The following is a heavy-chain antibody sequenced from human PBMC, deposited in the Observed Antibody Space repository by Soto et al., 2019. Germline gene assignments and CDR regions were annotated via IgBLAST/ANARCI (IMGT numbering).Heavy chain of an antibody. Sequence: ASVKLSCKASGDTFTSYGISWVRQAPEQGLEWMGWISAYNGNTNYAQKLQGRVTMTTDTSTSTAYMELRSLRSDDTAVYYCARSLDTAMVKATYNWFDPWGQGTLVTVSS. CDR3: ARSLDTAMVKATYNWFDP. D-gene: IGHD5-18*01. CDR1: GDTFTSYG. J-gene: IGHJ5*02. V-gene: IGHV1-18*01. CDR2: ISAYNGNT.